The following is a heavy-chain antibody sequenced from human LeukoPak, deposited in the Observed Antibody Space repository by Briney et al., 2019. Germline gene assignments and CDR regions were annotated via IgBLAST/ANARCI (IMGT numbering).Heavy chain of an antibody. CDR3: AKQAIAARLFGGPYNWIDP. CDR2: ISGSGGST. CDR1: GFTFSSYA. Sequence: GGSLRLSCAASGFTFSSYAMSWVRQAPGKGLEWVSAISGSGGSTYYADSVKGRFTISRDNSKNTLYLQMNSLRAEDTAVYYCAKQAIAARLFGGPYNWIDPWGQGTLVIVSS. V-gene: IGHV3-23*01. J-gene: IGHJ5*02. D-gene: IGHD6-6*01.